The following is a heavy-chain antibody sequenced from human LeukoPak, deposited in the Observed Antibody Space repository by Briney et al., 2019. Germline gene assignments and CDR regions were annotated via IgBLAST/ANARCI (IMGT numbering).Heavy chain of an antibody. V-gene: IGHV4-39*01. CDR1: GGSISSYY. CDR3: ARQYGYDYGSAYFDY. J-gene: IGHJ4*02. Sequence: SETLSLTCTVSGGSISSYYWGWIRQSPGKGLEWIGSIYYSGKIYNNPSLKSRVTLSRDTSKNQFSLRLSSMTAADTAVYYCARQYGYDYGSAYFDYWGQGTLVTVSS. CDR2: IYYSGKI. D-gene: IGHD3-10*01.